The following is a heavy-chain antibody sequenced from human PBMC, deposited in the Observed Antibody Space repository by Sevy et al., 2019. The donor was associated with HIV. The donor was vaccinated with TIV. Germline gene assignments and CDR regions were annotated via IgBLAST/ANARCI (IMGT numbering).Heavy chain of an antibody. V-gene: IGHV3-23*01. D-gene: IGHD2-8*02. Sequence: GSLRLSCAASGFPFSNFAMSWVRQAPGKGLEWVSTLIGGGSRTYYVDSVTGRFIISRDNSRNTLYLQMNSLRAEDTAIYYCAKRRVQSGLSGGGANYGMDVCGRWTTVTVSS. CDR3: AKRRVQSGLSGGGANYGMDV. CDR2: LIGGGSRT. J-gene: IGHJ6*02. CDR1: GFPFSNFA.